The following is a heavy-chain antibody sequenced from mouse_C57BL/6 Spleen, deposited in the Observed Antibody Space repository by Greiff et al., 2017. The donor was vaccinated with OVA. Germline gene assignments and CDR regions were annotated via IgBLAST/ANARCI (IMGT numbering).Heavy chain of an antibody. Sequence: QVQLKQPGAELVRPGSSVKLSCKASGYTFTSYWMHWVKQRPIQGLEWIGNIDPSDSETHYNQKFKDKATLTVDKSSSTAYMQLSSLTSEDSAVYYCARNYYGSSYSDYWGQGTTLTVSS. CDR3: ARNYYGSSYSDY. CDR2: IDPSDSET. V-gene: IGHV1-52*01. D-gene: IGHD1-1*01. J-gene: IGHJ2*01. CDR1: GYTFTSYW.